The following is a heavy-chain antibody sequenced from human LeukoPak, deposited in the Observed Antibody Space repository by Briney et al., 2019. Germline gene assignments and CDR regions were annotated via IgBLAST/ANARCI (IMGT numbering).Heavy chain of an antibody. CDR1: GFTFSSYS. V-gene: IGHV3-21*01. D-gene: IGHD3-3*01. J-gene: IGHJ4*02. CDR3: ARDRPTGASRLFVVQ. Sequence: GGSLRLSCAASGFTFSSYSMTWVRQAPGKGLEWTSSMSSGGRHIYYADSVRGRFTISRDNAKNSLSLLMNSLRAEDTAVYYCARDRPTGASRLFVVQWGQGTLVTVSS. CDR2: MSSGGRHI.